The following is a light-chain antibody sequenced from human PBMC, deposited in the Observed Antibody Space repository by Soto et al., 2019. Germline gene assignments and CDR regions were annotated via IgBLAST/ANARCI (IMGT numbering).Light chain of an antibody. CDR2: GAS. CDR3: QQYGSPLT. Sequence: EIVLTQSPGTLSLSPGERATLSCRASQSVSSSYLAWYQQKPGQAPRLLIYGASSRATGIPDRFSGSGSGTHFTLTISTLEPEDFAVYYCQQYGSPLTFGGGTKVEIK. CDR1: QSVSSSY. V-gene: IGKV3-20*01. J-gene: IGKJ4*01.